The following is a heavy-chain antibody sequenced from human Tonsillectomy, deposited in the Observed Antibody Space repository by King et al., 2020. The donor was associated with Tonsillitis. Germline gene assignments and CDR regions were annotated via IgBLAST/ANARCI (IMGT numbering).Heavy chain of an antibody. CDR1: GFTFTNYN. Sequence: VQLVESGGGLVKPGGSLRLSCAASGFTFTNYNMNWVRQAPGKGLEWVSSISYSGRDIFYAESVRGRFTISRDDTTNSLYLHMNTLRAEDTAVYYCASLRFEFDLWGQGTLVTVAS. V-gene: IGHV3-21*01. D-gene: IGHD3-9*01. J-gene: IGHJ5*02. CDR2: ISYSGRDI. CDR3: ASLRFEFDL.